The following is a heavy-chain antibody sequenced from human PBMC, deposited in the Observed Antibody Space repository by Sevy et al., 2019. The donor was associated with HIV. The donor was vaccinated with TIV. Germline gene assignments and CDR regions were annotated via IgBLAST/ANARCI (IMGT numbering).Heavy chain of an antibody. CDR1: GGSISSYY. V-gene: IGHV4-4*07. J-gene: IGHJ3*02. CDR3: ASDLRKDAFAI. CDR2: IYTSGST. Sequence: LETLSLTCTVSGGSISSYYWSWIRQPAGKVLEWIGRIYTSGSTNYNPSLKSRVTMSVDTSKNQFSLKLSAVTAADTAVYYCASDLRKDAFAIWGQGTMVTVSS.